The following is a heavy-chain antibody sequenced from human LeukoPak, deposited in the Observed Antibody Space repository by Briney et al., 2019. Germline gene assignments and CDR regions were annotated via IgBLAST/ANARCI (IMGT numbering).Heavy chain of an antibody. CDR3: ATTYYYDSSRMVIDP. J-gene: IGHJ5*02. CDR1: GYTFTSYG. D-gene: IGHD3-22*01. Sequence: ASVTVSCKSSGYTFTSYGISWVRQAPGQGLEWMGWISAYNGNTNYAQKLQGRVTMTTDTSTSTAYMELRSLRSDDTAVYYCATTYYYDSSRMVIDPWGQGTLVTVSS. V-gene: IGHV1-18*01. CDR2: ISAYNGNT.